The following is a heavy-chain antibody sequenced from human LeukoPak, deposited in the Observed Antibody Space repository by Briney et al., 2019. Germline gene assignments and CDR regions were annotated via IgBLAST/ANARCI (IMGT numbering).Heavy chain of an antibody. CDR2: IRYDGSNK. CDR1: GFIFSSYD. D-gene: IGHD4-17*01. Sequence: GGSLRLSCAASGFIFSSYDMHWVRQAPGKGLEWLAFIRYDGSNKYYADSVKGRFTISRDNSKNMLYLQMNSLRAEDTAVYYCARGKTTVTTWFDPWGQGTLVTVSS. V-gene: IGHV3-30*02. CDR3: ARGKTTVTTWFDP. J-gene: IGHJ5*02.